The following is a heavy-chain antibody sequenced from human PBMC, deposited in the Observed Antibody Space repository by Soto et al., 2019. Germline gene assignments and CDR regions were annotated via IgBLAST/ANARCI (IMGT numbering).Heavy chain of an antibody. Sequence: GESLKISCKGSGYSFTNYWIVWVRQMPGKGLEWMGIIYPGDSDARYRPSFQGRVTMSADKSISTAYLQWSSLKASDTAMYYCARPCNYDSSGYYCYWGQGTLVTVSS. D-gene: IGHD3-22*01. CDR2: IYPGDSDA. V-gene: IGHV5-51*01. J-gene: IGHJ4*02. CDR1: GYSFTNYW. CDR3: ARPCNYDSSGYYCY.